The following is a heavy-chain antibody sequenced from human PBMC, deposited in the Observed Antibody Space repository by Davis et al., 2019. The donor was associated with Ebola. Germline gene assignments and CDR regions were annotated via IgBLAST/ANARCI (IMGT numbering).Heavy chain of an antibody. CDR2: MNPNSGNT. Sequence: ASVKVSCKASGYTFTSYDINWVRQATGQGPEWMGWMNPNSGNTGYAQKFQGRVTMTRNTSISTAYMELSSLRSDDTAVYYCARVWDCTNGVCYYYYGMDVWGQGTTVTVSS. D-gene: IGHD2-8*01. CDR1: GYTFTSYD. V-gene: IGHV1-8*01. J-gene: IGHJ6*02. CDR3: ARVWDCTNGVCYYYYGMDV.